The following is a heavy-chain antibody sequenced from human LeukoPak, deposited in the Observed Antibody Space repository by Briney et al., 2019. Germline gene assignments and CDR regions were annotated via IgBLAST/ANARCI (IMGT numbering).Heavy chain of an antibody. CDR1: GFTFSNYG. CDR2: ISYDGSYT. J-gene: IGHJ4*02. CDR3: AKRGDRGGHLYFDY. Sequence: GGSLRLSCVASGFTFSNYGIHWVRQAPGKGLEWVAFISYDGSYTYYADSVKGRFTISRDSSKNTLYLQMNSLRPEDTAVYYCAKRGDRGGHLYFDYWGQGSLVTVSS. D-gene: IGHD3-16*01. V-gene: IGHV3-30*18.